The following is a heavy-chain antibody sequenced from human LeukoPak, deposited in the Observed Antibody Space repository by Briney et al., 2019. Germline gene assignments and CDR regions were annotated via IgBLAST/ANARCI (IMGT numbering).Heavy chain of an antibody. CDR3: ARHGSHLITDDAFDI. V-gene: IGHV4-59*08. CDR1: GGSISSYY. CDR2: VYYSGST. D-gene: IGHD1-26*01. J-gene: IGHJ3*02. Sequence: SESLSLTCTVSGGSISSYYWSWIRQPPGKGLEWIGYVYYSGSTTYNPSLKSRVTISVDTSKNQFSLKLSSVTAADTAVYYCARHGSHLITDDAFDIWGQGTRVTVSS.